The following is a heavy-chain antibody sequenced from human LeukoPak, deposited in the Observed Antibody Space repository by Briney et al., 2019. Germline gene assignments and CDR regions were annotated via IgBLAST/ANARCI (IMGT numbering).Heavy chain of an antibody. V-gene: IGHV3-21*01. CDR2: ISSSSSYI. D-gene: IGHD2-2*01. CDR3: ARGPEGYCSSTSCSNFDY. CDR1: GFTFSSYS. Sequence: GGSLRLSCAASGFTFSSYSMTWVRQAPGKGLEWVSSISSSSSYIYYADSVKGRFTISRDNAKNSLYLQMNSLRAEDTAVYYCARGPEGYCSSTSCSNFDYWGQGTLVTVSS. J-gene: IGHJ4*02.